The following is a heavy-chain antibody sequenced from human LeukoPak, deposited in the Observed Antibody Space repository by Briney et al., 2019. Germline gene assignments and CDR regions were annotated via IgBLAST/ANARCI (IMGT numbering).Heavy chain of an antibody. CDR3: ARLDYYDSSGYSPGD. V-gene: IGHV1-2*02. Sequence: ASVKVSCKASGYTFTGYYKHWVRQAPGQGLEWMGWINPNSGGTNYAQKFQGRVTMTRDTSISTAYMELSRLRSDDTAVYYCARLDYYDSSGYSPGDWGQGTLVTVSS. J-gene: IGHJ4*02. D-gene: IGHD3-22*01. CDR1: GYTFTGYY. CDR2: INPNSGGT.